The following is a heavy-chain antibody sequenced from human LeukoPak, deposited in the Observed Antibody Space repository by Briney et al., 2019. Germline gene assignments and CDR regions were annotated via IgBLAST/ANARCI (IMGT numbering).Heavy chain of an antibody. Sequence: PSETLSLTCTVSGGSISSYYWSWIRQPPGKGLEWIGYIYYSGSTNYNPSLKSRVTISVDTSKNQFSLKLSSVTAADTAVYYCARRLLRSLGDYGMDVWGQGTTVTVSS. V-gene: IGHV4-59*01. CDR3: ARRLLRSLGDYGMDV. CDR1: GGSISSYY. J-gene: IGHJ6*02. D-gene: IGHD3-22*01. CDR2: IYYSGST.